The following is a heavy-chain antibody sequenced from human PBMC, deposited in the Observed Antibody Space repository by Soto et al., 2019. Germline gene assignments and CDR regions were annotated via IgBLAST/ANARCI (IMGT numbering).Heavy chain of an antibody. J-gene: IGHJ5*02. Sequence: PSETLSLTCTVSGASLSTYYGNWIRQSPGKGLEWIGYIYYSGTTNYNPSLKSRVTISEDTSNNLFSLKLRSVTAADTAVYYCARSYCPDGVCYPSGPFAPWGQGTLVTVSS. CDR2: IYYSGTT. CDR1: GASLSTYY. D-gene: IGHD2-8*01. V-gene: IGHV4-59*01. CDR3: ARSYCPDGVCYPSGPFAP.